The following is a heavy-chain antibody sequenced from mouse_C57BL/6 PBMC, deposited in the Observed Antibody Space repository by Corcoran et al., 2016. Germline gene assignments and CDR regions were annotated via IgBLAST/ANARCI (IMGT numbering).Heavy chain of an antibody. CDR1: GYTFTDYY. CDR3: ARCYYAMDY. V-gene: IGHV1-26*01. Sequence: EVQLQQSGPELVKPGASVKISCKASGYTFTDYYMNWVKQSHGKSLEWIGDINPNNGGTIYNQKFKGKATLTVDKSSSTAYMELRSLTSEDTAVYYCARCYYAMDYWVQGTSVTVSS. CDR2: INPNNGGT. J-gene: IGHJ4*01.